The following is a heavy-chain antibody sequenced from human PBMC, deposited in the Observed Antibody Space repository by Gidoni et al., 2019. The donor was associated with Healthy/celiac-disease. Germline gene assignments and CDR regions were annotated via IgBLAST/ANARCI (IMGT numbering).Heavy chain of an antibody. CDR3: ARGTVRRITIFGGGQREYFDY. CDR2: INHSGST. Sequence: QVQLQQWGAGLLKPSETLSLTCAVYGGSFSGYYWSWIRQPPGKGLEWIGEINHSGSTNYNPSLKSRVTISVDTSKNQFSLKLSSVTAADTAVYYCARGTVRRITIFGGGQREYFDYWGQGTLVTVSS. D-gene: IGHD3-3*01. V-gene: IGHV4-34*01. J-gene: IGHJ4*02. CDR1: GGSFSGYY.